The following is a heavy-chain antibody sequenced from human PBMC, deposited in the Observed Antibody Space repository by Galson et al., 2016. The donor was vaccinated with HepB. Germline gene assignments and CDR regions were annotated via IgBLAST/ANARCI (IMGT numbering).Heavy chain of an antibody. J-gene: IGHJ4*02. D-gene: IGHD6-13*01. Sequence: SLRLSCAASGFTFSICWMRWVRQAPGKGLEWVASIKHDGTEQYYVDSVRGRFTASRDNAGNSLYLQMNSLRAEDTAVYYCARDSGYRDFDYCGQGTLVTVSS. CDR3: ARDSGYRDFDY. V-gene: IGHV3-7*03. CDR2: IKHDGTEQ. CDR1: GFTFSICW.